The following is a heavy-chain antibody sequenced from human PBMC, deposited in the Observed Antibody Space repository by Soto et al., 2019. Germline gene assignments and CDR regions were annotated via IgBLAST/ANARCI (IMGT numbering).Heavy chain of an antibody. J-gene: IGHJ5*01. CDR1: GDSVSSSSVT. CDR2: TYYRSKWYN. Sequence: SQTLSLTCAISGDSVSSSSVTWNWVRQSPSRGLEWLGRTYYRSKWYNDYAESVKSRITINPDTSKNQFSLHLNSVTPEDAAVYYCVRLIGNSWLDFWGQGTLVTVSS. V-gene: IGHV6-1*01. D-gene: IGHD1-26*01. CDR3: VRLIGNSWLDF.